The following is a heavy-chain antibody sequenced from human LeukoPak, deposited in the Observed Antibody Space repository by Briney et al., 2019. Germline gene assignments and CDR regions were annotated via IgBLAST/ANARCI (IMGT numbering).Heavy chain of an antibody. CDR1: GFTFSSYG. J-gene: IGHJ6*04. CDR3: AKDLLDHTSHYYYGMDV. Sequence: PGRSLRLSCAASGFTFSSYGMHWVRQAPGKGLEWVAVISYDGSNKYYADSVKGRFTISRDNSKNTLYLQTNSLRAEDTAVYYCAKDLLDHTSHYYYGMDVWGKGTTVTVSS. CDR2: ISYDGSNK. D-gene: IGHD2-2*01. V-gene: IGHV3-30*18.